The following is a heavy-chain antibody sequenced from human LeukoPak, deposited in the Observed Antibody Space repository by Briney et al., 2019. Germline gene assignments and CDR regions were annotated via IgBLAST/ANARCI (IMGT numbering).Heavy chain of an antibody. Sequence: GSLRLSCAASGFTFSNFWMHWVRQAPGKGLMWVSRISSDASYTSYADSVKGRFTISRDNAKNTLYLQMNSLTAEDTAVYYCAKFTGYSSGWYDSWGQGTLVTVSS. CDR3: AKFTGYSSGWYDS. J-gene: IGHJ5*01. V-gene: IGHV3-74*01. D-gene: IGHD6-19*01. CDR2: ISSDASYT. CDR1: GFTFSNFW.